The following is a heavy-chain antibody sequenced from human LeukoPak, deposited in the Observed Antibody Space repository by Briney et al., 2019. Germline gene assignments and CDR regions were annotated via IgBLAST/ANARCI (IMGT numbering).Heavy chain of an antibody. CDR3: AKGRDKYQLLSKNWFDP. CDR2: ISWNSGSI. Sequence: GGSLRLSCAASGFTFDDYAMHWVRQAPGKGLERVSGISWNSGSIGYADSVKGRFTISRDNAKNSLYLQMNSLRAEDTALYYCAKGRDKYQLLSKNWFDPWGQGTLVTVSS. V-gene: IGHV3-9*01. CDR1: GFTFDDYA. D-gene: IGHD2-2*01. J-gene: IGHJ5*02.